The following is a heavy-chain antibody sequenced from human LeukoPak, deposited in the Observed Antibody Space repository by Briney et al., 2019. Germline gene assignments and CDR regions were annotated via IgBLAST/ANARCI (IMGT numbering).Heavy chain of an antibody. V-gene: IGHV3-11*01. Sequence: GGSLRLSCAVSGFTFSDYHMNWVRQAPGKGLEWLSYISNSGTTIYYADSVKGRFTISRDNAKNSLYLQMNSLTAEDTAIYYCAGDGGSGWSLDFWGQGTLVTVSS. J-gene: IGHJ4*02. CDR2: ISNSGTTI. CDR1: GFTFSDYH. CDR3: AGDGGSGWSLDF. D-gene: IGHD6-19*01.